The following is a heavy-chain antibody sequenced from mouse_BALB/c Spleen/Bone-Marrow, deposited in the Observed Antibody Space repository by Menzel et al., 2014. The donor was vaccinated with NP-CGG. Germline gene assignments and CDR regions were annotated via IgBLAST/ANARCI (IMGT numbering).Heavy chain of an antibody. J-gene: IGHJ4*01. CDR2: IDPANGNT. V-gene: IGHV14-3*02. D-gene: IGHD4-1*01. CDR1: GFNIKDTY. CDR3: ARWEYYAVDY. Sequence: EVQLQQSGAELVKPGASVKLSCTASGFNIKDTYMHWVKQRPEQGLGWIGRIDPANGNTKYDPKFQGKATITADTSSNTAYLQLSSLTSEDTAVYYCARWEYYAVDYWGQGTSVTVSS.